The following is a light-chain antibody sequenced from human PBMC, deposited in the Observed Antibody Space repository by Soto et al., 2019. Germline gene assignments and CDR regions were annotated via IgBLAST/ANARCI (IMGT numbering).Light chain of an antibody. CDR2: DIS. Sequence: QSLVTHAPSLTVSPGGTVALTCGSSTGAVTSGHWPYWFQQKPGQAPRTLIYDISNKHSWTPARFSGSLLGGKAALTLSGAQPEDDAEYYCLLSYNDAWVLGGGTKVAVL. V-gene: IGLV7-46*01. CDR1: TGAVTSGHW. J-gene: IGLJ3*02. CDR3: LLSYNDAWV.